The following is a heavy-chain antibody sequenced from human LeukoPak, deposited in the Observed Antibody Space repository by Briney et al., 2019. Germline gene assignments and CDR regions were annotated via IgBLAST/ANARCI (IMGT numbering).Heavy chain of an antibody. D-gene: IGHD4/OR15-4a*01. V-gene: IGHV4-39*01. Sequence: SETLSLTCNVSGDSITSGGFYWAWIRQSPGKGLEWIGNVYYNGTTQYNPSLKGRVTISMDMSKNQFSLNLNSVSVTDTAIYYCARRDYAAWFDPWGQGTLVTVSS. CDR3: ARRDYAAWFDP. CDR2: VYYNGTT. CDR1: GDSITSGGFY. J-gene: IGHJ5*02.